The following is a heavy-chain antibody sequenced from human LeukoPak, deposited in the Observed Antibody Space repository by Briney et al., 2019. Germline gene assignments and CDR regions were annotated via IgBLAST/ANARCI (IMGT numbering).Heavy chain of an antibody. J-gene: IGHJ4*02. D-gene: IGHD3-22*01. Sequence: PGGSLRLSCATFGSTFNDYYMSWIRLAPGKGLEWLSFISSSSSHTKYADSVKGRFTISRDNAKNSLFLQMNSLRAEDTAVYYCARAYNRYDSSGFYVYWGQGTLVTVSS. CDR3: ARAYNRYDSSGFYVY. CDR1: GSTFNDYY. CDR2: ISSSSSHT. V-gene: IGHV3-11*05.